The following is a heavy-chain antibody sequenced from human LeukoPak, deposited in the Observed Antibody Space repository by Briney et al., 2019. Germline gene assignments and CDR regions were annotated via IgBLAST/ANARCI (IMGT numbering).Heavy chain of an antibody. CDR2: IYPDDSDT. Sequence: GESLKISCKGSGYSFTNYWIGWVRQMPGKAVEWMGMIYPDDSDTRYSPSFQGQVTISADKSINTAYLQWSSLKASDTAMYYCARFLSYGYYYYGMDVWGQGTTVTVSS. J-gene: IGHJ6*02. V-gene: IGHV5-51*01. CDR1: GYSFTNYW. CDR3: ARFLSYGYYYYGMDV. D-gene: IGHD5-18*01.